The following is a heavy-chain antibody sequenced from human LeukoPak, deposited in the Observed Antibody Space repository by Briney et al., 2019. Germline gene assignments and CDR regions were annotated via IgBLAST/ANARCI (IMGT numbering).Heavy chain of an antibody. Sequence: GGSLRLSCAASGFTFSSYSMNWVRQAPGKGLEWVSSISSSSSYIYYADSVKGRFTISRDNAKNSLYLQMNSLGAEDTAVYYCARVPGGNDLDYWGQGTLVTVSS. V-gene: IGHV3-21*01. D-gene: IGHD4-23*01. CDR1: GFTFSSYS. J-gene: IGHJ4*02. CDR3: ARVPGGNDLDY. CDR2: ISSSSSYI.